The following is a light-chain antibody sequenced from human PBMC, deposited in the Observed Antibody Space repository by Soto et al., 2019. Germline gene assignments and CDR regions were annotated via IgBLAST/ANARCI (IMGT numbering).Light chain of an antibody. Sequence: EIVMTQFPATLSGTPGERVTLYCRASQSVGKKLAWYQQKPGQAPRLIIYAASTRASDLQARVSVNGSGRDSTLTISSLQSEDFAVYYCQQYYEWPPYTFGQGTKVDIK. CDR2: AAS. CDR3: QQYYEWPPYT. J-gene: IGKJ2*01. CDR1: QSVGKK. V-gene: IGKV3-15*01.